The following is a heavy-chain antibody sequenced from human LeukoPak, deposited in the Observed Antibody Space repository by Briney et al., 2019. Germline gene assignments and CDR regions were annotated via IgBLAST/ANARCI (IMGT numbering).Heavy chain of an antibody. D-gene: IGHD3-9*01. Sequence: PSETLSLTCTVSGGSISSSSYYWGWIRQPPGKGLEWIGEINHSGSTNYNPSLKSRVTISVDTSKNQFSLKLSSVTAADTAVYYCARHSPQLTIFFLIEWYFDYWGQGTLVTVSS. CDR1: GGSISSSSYY. CDR3: ARHSPQLTIFFLIEWYFDY. J-gene: IGHJ4*02. CDR2: INHSGST. V-gene: IGHV4-39*01.